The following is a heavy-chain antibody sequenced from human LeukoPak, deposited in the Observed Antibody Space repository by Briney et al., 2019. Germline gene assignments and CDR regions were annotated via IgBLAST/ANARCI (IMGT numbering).Heavy chain of an antibody. D-gene: IGHD3-10*01. J-gene: IGHJ6*02. CDR1: GYTFTSHD. CDR3: AREVVLWFGELFAPPPSAYYYGMDV. V-gene: IGHV1-8*01. Sequence: ASVKVSCKASGYTFTSHDINWVRQATGQGLEWMGWMNPNSGNTGYAQKFQGRVTMTRNTSISTAYMELSSLRSEDTAVYYCAREVVLWFGELFAPPPSAYYYGMDVWGQGTMVTVSS. CDR2: MNPNSGNT.